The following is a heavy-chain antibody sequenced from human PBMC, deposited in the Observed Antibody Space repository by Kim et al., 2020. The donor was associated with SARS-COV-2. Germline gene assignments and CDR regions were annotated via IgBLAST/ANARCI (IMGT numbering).Heavy chain of an antibody. V-gene: IGHV6-1*01. CDR2: TYYRSEWHN. D-gene: IGHD2-15*01. J-gene: IGHJ4*02. CDR1: GDSVSSNSVA. Sequence: SQTLSLTCAISGDSVSSNSVAWNWFRQSPSRGLEWLGRTYYRSEWHNEYAVSLKSRMIISPDTSKNQFSLHLNSVTPEDTAVYYCARETSRIFDYWGQGTLVTVSS. CDR3: ARETSRIFDY.